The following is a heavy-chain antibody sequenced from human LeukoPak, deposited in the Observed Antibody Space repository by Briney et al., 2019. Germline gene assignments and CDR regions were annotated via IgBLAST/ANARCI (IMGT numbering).Heavy chain of an antibody. CDR3: ARAVPAANNAFDI. CDR1: GYIFTSYW. CDR2: IYPGDSDT. Sequence: GESLKISCMGSGYIFTSYWIAWVRQMPGKGLEWMGIIYPGDSDTTYSPSFQGQVTISADKSIRTAYLQWSSLKASDTAMYYCARAVPAANNAFDIWGQGTMVTVSS. J-gene: IGHJ3*02. D-gene: IGHD2-2*01. V-gene: IGHV5-51*01.